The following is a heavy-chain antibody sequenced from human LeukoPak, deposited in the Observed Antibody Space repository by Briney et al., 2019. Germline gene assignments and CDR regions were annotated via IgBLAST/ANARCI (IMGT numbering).Heavy chain of an antibody. J-gene: IGHJ4*02. CDR3: ARDTSPWY. CDR2: ISSSSSYI. CDR1: GFTFSSYS. V-gene: IGHV3-21*01. Sequence: PGGSLRLSCAASGFTFSSYSMNCVRQAPVKGLEWVSFISSSSSYIYYADSVTGRFTISRDTATNSLYLQTHSLRAEDTAVYYCARDTSPWYWGQGTLVTVSS.